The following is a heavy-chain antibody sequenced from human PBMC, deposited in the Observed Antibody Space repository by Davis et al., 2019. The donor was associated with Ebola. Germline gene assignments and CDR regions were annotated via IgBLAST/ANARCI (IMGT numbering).Heavy chain of an antibody. J-gene: IGHJ6*04. CDR3: ARVGRYCSSTSCLLYYYYGMDV. D-gene: IGHD2-2*01. Sequence: SETLSLTCTVSGGSISSSSYYWGWIRQPPGKGLEWIGSIYYSGSTYYNPSLKSRVTISVDTSKNQFSLKVNSVTAADTAVYYCARVGRYCSSTSCLLYYYYGMDVWGKGTTVTVSS. CDR1: GGSISSSSYY. V-gene: IGHV4-39*07. CDR2: IYYSGST.